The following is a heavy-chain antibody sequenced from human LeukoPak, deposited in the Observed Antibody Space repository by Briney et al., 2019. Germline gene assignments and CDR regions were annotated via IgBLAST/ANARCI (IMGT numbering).Heavy chain of an antibody. V-gene: IGHV4-39*07. CDR1: GGSIRSSYYY. CDR3: ARGVREMATIPYYFDY. J-gene: IGHJ4*02. D-gene: IGHD5-24*01. CDR2: IYDSGST. Sequence: SETLSLTCTVSGGSIRSSYYYWGWIRQPPGKGLEWIGSIYDSGSTYYNPSLKSRVTISVDTSKNQFSLKLSSVTAADTAVYYCARGVREMATIPYYFDYWGQGTLVTVSS.